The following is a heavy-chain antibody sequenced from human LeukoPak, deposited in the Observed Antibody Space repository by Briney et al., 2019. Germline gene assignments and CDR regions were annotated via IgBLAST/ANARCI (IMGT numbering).Heavy chain of an antibody. CDR1: GGSISTNTYY. V-gene: IGHV4-39*01. J-gene: IGHJ3*02. Sequence: PSETLSLTCTVSGGSISTNTYYWRWMRRPPGKGLEWIGTIHYSGSTYYTPSLKSRVTISIDTSKNQFSLKVNSMTATDTAVYYCASHSGRYRDAFEIWGQGTMVTVSS. D-gene: IGHD1-26*01. CDR3: ASHSGRYRDAFEI. CDR2: IHYSGST.